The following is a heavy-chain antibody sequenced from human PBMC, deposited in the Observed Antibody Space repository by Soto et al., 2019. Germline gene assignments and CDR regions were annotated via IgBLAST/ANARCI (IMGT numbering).Heavy chain of an antibody. Sequence: SCTVSVFTFGDYSMSWVRQAPGKGLEWVGVIRSKAYGGTTEYAASVKGRFTISRDDSKSIAYLQMNSLKTEDTAVYYCSRDGGVYYYGMDVWGQGTTVTVSS. CDR2: IRSKAYGGTT. D-gene: IGHD3-16*01. CDR3: SRDGGVYYYGMDV. V-gene: IGHV3-49*04. CDR1: VFTFGDYS. J-gene: IGHJ6*02.